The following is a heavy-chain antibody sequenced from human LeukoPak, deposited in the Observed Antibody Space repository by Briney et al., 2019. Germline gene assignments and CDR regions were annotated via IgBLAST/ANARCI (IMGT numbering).Heavy chain of an antibody. J-gene: IGHJ4*02. Sequence: PGGSLRLSCAASGFTFNNYAMSWVRQAPGKGLEWVSAISGSGGSTYYADSVKGRFTISRDNSKNTLYLQMNSLRAEDTAVYYCAKGYFSELVPTGPDFDYWGQGTLVTVSS. V-gene: IGHV3-23*01. CDR3: AKGYFSELVPTGPDFDY. CDR2: ISGSGGST. CDR1: GFTFNNYA. D-gene: IGHD6-6*01.